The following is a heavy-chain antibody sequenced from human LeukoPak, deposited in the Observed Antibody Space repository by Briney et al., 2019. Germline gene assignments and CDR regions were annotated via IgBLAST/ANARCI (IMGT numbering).Heavy chain of an antibody. J-gene: IGHJ6*02. Sequence: ASVKVSCKASGYTFTSYYMHWVRQAPGQGLEWMGIINPSGGSTSYAQKFQGRVTMTRDTSTSTVYMELSSLRSEDTAVYYCARDSSTGPYYYYYGMDVWGQGTTVTVSS. CDR3: ARDSSTGPYYYYYGMDV. V-gene: IGHV1-46*01. CDR1: GYTFTSYY. CDR2: INPSGGST. D-gene: IGHD5/OR15-5a*01.